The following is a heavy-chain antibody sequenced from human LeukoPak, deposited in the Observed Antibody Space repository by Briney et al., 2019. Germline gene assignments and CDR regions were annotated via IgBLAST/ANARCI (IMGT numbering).Heavy chain of an antibody. V-gene: IGHV1-69*04. D-gene: IGHD3-10*01. J-gene: IGHJ4*02. Sequence: ASVKVSCKASGGTFSSYAISWVRQAPGQGLEGMGRIIPILGIANYAQKFQGRVTITADKSTSTAYMELSSLRSEDTAVYYCATTPITMVRGVNGNFDYWGQGTLVTVSS. CDR3: ATTPITMVRGVNGNFDY. CDR1: GGTFSSYA. CDR2: IIPILGIA.